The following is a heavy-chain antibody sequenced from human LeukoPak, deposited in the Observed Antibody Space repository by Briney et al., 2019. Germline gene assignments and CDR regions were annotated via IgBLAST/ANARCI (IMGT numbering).Heavy chain of an antibody. CDR1: GGSISSYY. CDR2: IYYSGST. V-gene: IGHV4-59*01. J-gene: IGHJ3*02. Sequence: SETLSLTCTVSGGSISSYYWSWIRQPPGKGLEWIGYIYYSGSTNYNLSLKSRVTISVDTSKNQFSLKLSSVTAADTAVYYCARVKDELDAFDIWGQGTMVTVSS. CDR3: ARVKDELDAFDI. D-gene: IGHD1-26*01.